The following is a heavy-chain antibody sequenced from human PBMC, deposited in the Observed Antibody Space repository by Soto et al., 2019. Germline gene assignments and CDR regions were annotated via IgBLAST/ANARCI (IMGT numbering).Heavy chain of an antibody. CDR1: GFTFSSYA. Sequence: GGSLRLSCAASGFTFSSYAMSWVRQAPGKGLEWVSAISGSGGSTYYADSVKGRFTISRDNSKNSLYLQMNSLRAEDTAVYYCARVLRFLEWLPPYYYGMDVWGQGTTVTVSS. CDR3: ARVLRFLEWLPPYYYGMDV. CDR2: ISGSGGST. J-gene: IGHJ6*02. D-gene: IGHD3-3*01. V-gene: IGHV3-23*01.